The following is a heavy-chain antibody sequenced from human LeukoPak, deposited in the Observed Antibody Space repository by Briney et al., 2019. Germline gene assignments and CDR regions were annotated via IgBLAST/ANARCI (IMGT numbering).Heavy chain of an antibody. CDR3: ARDLATMAAANDAFDI. CDR2: INPNSGGT. D-gene: IGHD6-13*01. Sequence: ASVKVSCKASGYTFTGYYMHWVRQAPGQGLEWMGWINPNSGGTNYAQKFQGRVTMTRDTSISTAYMELSRLRSDDTAVYYCARDLATMAAANDAFDIWGQGTMVTVSS. J-gene: IGHJ3*02. V-gene: IGHV1-2*02. CDR1: GYTFTGYY.